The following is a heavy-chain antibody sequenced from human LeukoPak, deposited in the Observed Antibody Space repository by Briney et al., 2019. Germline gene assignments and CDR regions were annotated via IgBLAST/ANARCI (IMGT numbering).Heavy chain of an antibody. CDR1: GGPISSGSYY. CDR2: IYASGST. J-gene: IGHJ6*03. Sequence: PSETLSLTCTVSGGPISSGSYYWSWIRQPAGKGLEWIGRIYASGSTNYNPSLKSRVTISVDTSKNQFSLKLSSVTAADTAVYHCASEVIAVAAALGFDYYYYMDVWGKGTTVTVSS. CDR3: ASEVIAVAAALGFDYYYYMDV. V-gene: IGHV4-61*02. D-gene: IGHD6-19*01.